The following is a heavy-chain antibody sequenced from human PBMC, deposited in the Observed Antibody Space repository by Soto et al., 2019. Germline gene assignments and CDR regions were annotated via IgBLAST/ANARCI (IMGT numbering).Heavy chain of an antibody. D-gene: IGHD2-15*01. CDR3: AKARTTYTDTYSHRTFDY. V-gene: IGHV3-30*18. J-gene: IGHJ4*02. Sequence: QVQLVESGGGVVQPGRSLTLSCAASGFTFSRFDMHWVRQAPGKGLEWVAVISEDGNTKYYADSVKGRFTISRDKSRNTLFLQMNNLRAEDTAVYYCAKARTTYTDTYSHRTFDYWGQGILVTASS. CDR2: ISEDGNTK. CDR1: GFTFSRFD.